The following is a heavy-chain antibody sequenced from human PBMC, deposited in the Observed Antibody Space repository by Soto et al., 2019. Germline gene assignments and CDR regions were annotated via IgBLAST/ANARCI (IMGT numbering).Heavy chain of an antibody. CDR2: MNPNSGNA. D-gene: IGHD2-15*01. V-gene: IGHV1-8*01. CDR3: ARSGIAYNWFDP. Sequence: QVQLVQSGAEVKKPGASVKVSCKASGYTFTSYDINWVRQATGQGLEWMGWMNPNSGNAGYAQKFQGRVTMTRTTSISTAYMELSSLRSEDTAVYYCARSGIAYNWFDPWGQGTLVTVSS. CDR1: GYTFTSYD. J-gene: IGHJ5*02.